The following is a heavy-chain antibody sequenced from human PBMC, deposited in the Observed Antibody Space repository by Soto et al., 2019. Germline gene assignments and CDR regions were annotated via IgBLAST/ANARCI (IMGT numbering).Heavy chain of an antibody. CDR2: IYYSGST. CDR3: ARTVRGVIVEYYYYGMDA. J-gene: IGHJ6*02. V-gene: IGHV4-39*01. Sequence: PSETLSLTCTVSGGSISSSSYYWGWIRQPPGKGLEWIGSIYYSGSTYYNPSLKSRVTISVDTSKNQFSLKLSSVTAADTAVYYCARTVRGVIVEYYYYGMDAWGQGTTVTV. D-gene: IGHD3-10*01. CDR1: GGSISSSSYY.